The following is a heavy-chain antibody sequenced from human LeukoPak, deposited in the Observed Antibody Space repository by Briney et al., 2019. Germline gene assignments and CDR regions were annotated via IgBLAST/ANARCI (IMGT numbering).Heavy chain of an antibody. J-gene: IGHJ4*02. D-gene: IGHD5-12*01. Sequence: SETLSLTCAVYGGSFSGYYWSWIRHPPGKGLEWIGEINHSGSTNYNPSLKSRVTISVDTSKNQFSLKLSSVTAADPAVYYCARGLGSGSYYFDYWGQGTLVTVSS. V-gene: IGHV4-34*01. CDR3: ARGLGSGSYYFDY. CDR1: GGSFSGYY. CDR2: INHSGST.